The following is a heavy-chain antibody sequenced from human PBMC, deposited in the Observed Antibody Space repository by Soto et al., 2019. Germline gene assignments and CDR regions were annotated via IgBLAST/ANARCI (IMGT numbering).Heavy chain of an antibody. V-gene: IGHV3-23*01. J-gene: IGHJ4*02. CDR2: FSGSGVST. CDR3: AKDVGYSYGYDYFDY. Sequence: EVQLLESGGGLVQPGGSLRLSCAASGVTFSSYAMSWVRRAPGKGLEWVSAFSGSGVSTYYADSVKGRFTISRDNSKNTLYLQMNSLRAEDTAVYYCAKDVGYSYGYDYFDYWGQGTLVTASS. D-gene: IGHD5-18*01. CDR1: GVTFSSYA.